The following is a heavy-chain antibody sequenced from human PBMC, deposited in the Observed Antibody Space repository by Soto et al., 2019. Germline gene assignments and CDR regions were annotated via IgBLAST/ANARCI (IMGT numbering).Heavy chain of an antibody. CDR3: ARDLGERSYDSWSGLKYYYYGMDV. CDR1: RFTFGSYA. CDR2: ISYDGSNK. Sequence: HPGGSLRLSCAGSRFTFGSYAMHWVRQAPGKGLEWVAVISYDGSNKYYADSVRGRFTISRDDSKDTLYLQMNRLGADDTAVYYCARDLGERSYDSWSGLKYYYYGMDVWGQGTTVTVSS. J-gene: IGHJ6*02. V-gene: IGHV3-30*03. D-gene: IGHD3-3*01.